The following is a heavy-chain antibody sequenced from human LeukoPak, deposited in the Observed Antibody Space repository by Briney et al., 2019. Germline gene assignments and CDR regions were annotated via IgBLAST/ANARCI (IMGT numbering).Heavy chain of an antibody. CDR3: AREWGPMDY. D-gene: IGHD3-16*01. CDR2: ISSSSSTI. Sequence: GESLRLSCAASGFTFSSYSMSWVRQAPGKGLEWVSYISSSSSTIYYADSVKGRFTISRDNAKNSLYLQMNSLRAEDTAVYYCAREWGPMDYWGQGTLVTVSS. CDR1: GFTFSSYS. V-gene: IGHV3-48*04. J-gene: IGHJ4*02.